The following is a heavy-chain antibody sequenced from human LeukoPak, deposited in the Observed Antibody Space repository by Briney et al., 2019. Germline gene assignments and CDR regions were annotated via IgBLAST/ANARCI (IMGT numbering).Heavy chain of an antibody. Sequence: GGSLRLSCAASGFTFSSYEMNWVRQAPGKGLEWVSYISSSGSTIYYADSVKGRFTISRDNAKSSLYLQMNSLRAEDTAVYYCARDPGNGGYEDWGQGTLVTVSS. V-gene: IGHV3-48*03. J-gene: IGHJ4*02. D-gene: IGHD5-12*01. CDR2: ISSSGSTI. CDR3: ARDPGNGGYED. CDR1: GFTFSSYE.